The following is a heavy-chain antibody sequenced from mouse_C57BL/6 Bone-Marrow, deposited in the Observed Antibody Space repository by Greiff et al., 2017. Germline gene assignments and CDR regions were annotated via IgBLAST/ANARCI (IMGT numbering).Heavy chain of an antibody. CDR3: ARDYYGSPWYFDF. V-gene: IGHV1-64*01. Sequence: QVQLQQPGAELVKPGASVKLSCKASGYTFTSYWMHWVKQRPGQGLEWIGMIHPNSGSTNYNEKFKSKATLTVDKSSSTAYMQLSSLTSEDSAVYYCARDYYGSPWYFDFWGTGTTVTVSS. CDR2: IHPNSGST. J-gene: IGHJ1*03. CDR1: GYTFTSYW. D-gene: IGHD1-1*01.